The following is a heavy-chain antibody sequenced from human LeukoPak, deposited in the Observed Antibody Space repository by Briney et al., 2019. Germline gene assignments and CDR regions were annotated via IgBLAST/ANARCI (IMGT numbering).Heavy chain of an antibody. D-gene: IGHD2-15*01. CDR3: ARLVVVAATPAGHYYYYMDV. J-gene: IGHJ6*03. Sequence: SETLSLTCTVSGYSISSGYYWGWIRQPPGKGLEWIGSIYHSGSTYYNPSLKSRVTISVDTSKNQFSLKLSSVTAADTAVYYCARLVVVAATPAGHYYYYMDVWGKGTTVTVSS. CDR1: GYSISSGYY. V-gene: IGHV4-38-2*02. CDR2: IYHSGST.